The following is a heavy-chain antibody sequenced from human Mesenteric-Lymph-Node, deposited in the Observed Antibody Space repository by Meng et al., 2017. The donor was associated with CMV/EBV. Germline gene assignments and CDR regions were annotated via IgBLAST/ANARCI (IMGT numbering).Heavy chain of an antibody. Sequence: GGSLRLSCAASGFTFSSYEMNWVRQAPGKGLEWVSVIYSGGSTYYADSVKGRFTISRDNSKNTLYLQMNSLRAEDTAVYYCARDSPDYYGDYNYYYWGQGTTVTVSS. CDR3: ARDSPDYYGDYNYYY. D-gene: IGHD4-17*01. V-gene: IGHV3-66*02. J-gene: IGHJ6*02. CDR2: IYSGGST. CDR1: GFTFSSYE.